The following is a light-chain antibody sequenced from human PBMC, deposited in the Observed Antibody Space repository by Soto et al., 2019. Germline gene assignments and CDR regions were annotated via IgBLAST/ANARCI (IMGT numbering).Light chain of an antibody. V-gene: IGKV1-39*01. CDR2: SAS. CDR1: QTIGTF. CDR3: QQRYLTWT. J-gene: IGKJ1*01. Sequence: DIQVTQSPSSLSASVGDSVTITCRTSQTIGTFLNWYQQKPGKVPKLMISSASSLHAGVPARFSASGSGTDFTRTISSLQPEDFAAYYGQQRYLTWTFGQGTKVE.